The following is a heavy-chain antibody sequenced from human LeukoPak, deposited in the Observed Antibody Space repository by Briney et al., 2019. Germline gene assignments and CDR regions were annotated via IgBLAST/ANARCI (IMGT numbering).Heavy chain of an antibody. CDR1: GGSISSGTYY. J-gene: IGHJ3*01. V-gene: IGHV4-61*02. CDR2: IYIGGST. Sequence: PSETLSLTCTVSGGSISSGTYYWRWLRQPAGKGLEWIGRIYIGGSTNYNPSLKSRVTMSVDTSKNQFSLKLSSVTATDTAVYYCAGSKWELVFYGFDLWGQGTLVTVSS. D-gene: IGHD1-26*01. CDR3: AGSKWELVFYGFDL.